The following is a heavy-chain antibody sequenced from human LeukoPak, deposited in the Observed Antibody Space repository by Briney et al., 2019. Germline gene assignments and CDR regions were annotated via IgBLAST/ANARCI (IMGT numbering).Heavy chain of an antibody. V-gene: IGHV7-4-1*02. J-gene: IGHJ6*03. CDR3: ARAVSGYDSLSYYYYYYMDV. CDR1: GYTFTGYY. Sequence: ASVKVSCKASGYTFTGYYMHWVRQAPGQGLEWMGWINTNTGNPTYAQGFTGRFVFSLDTSVSTAYLQISSLKAEDTAVYYCARAVSGYDSLSYYYYYYMDVWGKGTTVTVSS. D-gene: IGHD5-12*01. CDR2: INTNTGNP.